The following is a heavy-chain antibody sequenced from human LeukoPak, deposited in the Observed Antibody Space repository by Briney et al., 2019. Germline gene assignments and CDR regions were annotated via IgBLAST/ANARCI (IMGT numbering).Heavy chain of an antibody. CDR1: GFTFSSYG. CDR3: AKDVSGYPYYFDY. J-gene: IGHJ4*02. D-gene: IGHD3-3*01. Sequence: GGSLRLSCAASGFTFSSYGMHWVRQAPGKGLDWLAYIRNDGSNKYYADSVKGRFTISRDNSKNTLYLQMNSLRAEDTAVYYCAKDVSGYPYYFDYWGQGTLVTVSS. CDR2: IRNDGSNK. V-gene: IGHV3-30*02.